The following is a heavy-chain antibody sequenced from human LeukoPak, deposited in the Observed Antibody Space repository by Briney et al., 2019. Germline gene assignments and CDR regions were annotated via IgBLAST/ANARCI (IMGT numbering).Heavy chain of an antibody. D-gene: IGHD3-22*01. CDR2: IKQDGSEK. CDR1: GFTFSDYW. Sequence: PGGSLRLSCAASGFTFSDYWLQWVRQAPGKGLEWVANIKQDGSEKYYVASVKGRFTISRDNSKNTLYLQMNSLRAEDTAVYYCATDTITMLVVVLFDHWGQGTLVTVSS. V-gene: IGHV3-7*03. J-gene: IGHJ4*02. CDR3: ATDTITMLVVVLFDH.